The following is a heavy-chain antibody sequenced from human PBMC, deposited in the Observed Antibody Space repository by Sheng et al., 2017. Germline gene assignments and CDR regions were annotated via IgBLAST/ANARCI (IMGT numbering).Heavy chain of an antibody. D-gene: IGHD5-18*01. CDR2: ISWNSGSI. Sequence: EVQLVESGGGLVQPGRSLRLSCAASGFNFDDYAMHWVRQAPGKGLEWVSGISWNSGSINYADPVKGRFTISRDNAKNSLYLQMNSLRAEDMALYYCARRAYSYGYAYYGMDVWGQGTTVTVSS. CDR3: ARRAYSYGYAYYGMDV. J-gene: IGHJ6*02. V-gene: IGHV3-9*03. CDR1: GFNFDDYA.